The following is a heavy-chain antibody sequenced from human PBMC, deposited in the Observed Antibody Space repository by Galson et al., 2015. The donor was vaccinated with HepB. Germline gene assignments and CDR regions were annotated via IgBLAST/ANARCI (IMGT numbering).Heavy chain of an antibody. CDR2: ISGTTGYT. Sequence: SLRLSCAASGFTFSDYYMSWIRQAPGKGLEWVSYISGTTGYTNYADSVKGRFTISRDNVKNSLYLQMNSLRAEDTAVYYCARDLGSSWLDYWGQGTLVTVSS. J-gene: IGHJ4*02. CDR1: GFTFSDYY. CDR3: ARDLGSSWLDY. D-gene: IGHD6-13*01. V-gene: IGHV3-11*06.